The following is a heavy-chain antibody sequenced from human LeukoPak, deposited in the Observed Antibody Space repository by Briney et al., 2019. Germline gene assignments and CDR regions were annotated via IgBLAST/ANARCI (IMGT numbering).Heavy chain of an antibody. Sequence: GASVKVSCKASGGTFSSYAISWVRQATGQGLEWMGWMNPNSGNTGYAQKFQGRVTMTRNTSISTAYMELSSLRSEDTAVYYCARSEYGWFDPWGQGTLVTVSS. CDR3: ARSEYGWFDP. CDR2: MNPNSGNT. V-gene: IGHV1-8*02. J-gene: IGHJ5*02. CDR1: GGTFSSYA. D-gene: IGHD2-2*01.